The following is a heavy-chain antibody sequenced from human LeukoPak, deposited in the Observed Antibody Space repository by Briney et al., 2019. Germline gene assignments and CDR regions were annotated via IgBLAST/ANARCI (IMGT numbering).Heavy chain of an antibody. CDR2: INHSGST. V-gene: IGHV4-34*01. Sequence: PSETLSLTCAVYGGSFSGYYWSWIRQPPGKGLEWIGEINHSGSTNYNPSLKSRVTISVDTSKNQFSLKLSSVTAADTAVYYCARVLYYDNPGNAFDIWGQGTMVTVSS. CDR1: GGSFSGYY. J-gene: IGHJ3*02. CDR3: ARVLYYDNPGNAFDI. D-gene: IGHD3-22*01.